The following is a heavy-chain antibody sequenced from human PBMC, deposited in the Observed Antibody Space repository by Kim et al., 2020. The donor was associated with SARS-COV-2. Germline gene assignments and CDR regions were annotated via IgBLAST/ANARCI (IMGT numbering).Heavy chain of an antibody. CDR3: ASGPIITADHYYYGMDV. J-gene: IGHJ6*02. Sequence: GKGRITISRHTSKNTLYLPMNSLRAEDTAVYYCASGPIITADHYYYGMDVWGQGTTVTVSS. V-gene: IGHV3-23*01. D-gene: IGHD3-22*01.